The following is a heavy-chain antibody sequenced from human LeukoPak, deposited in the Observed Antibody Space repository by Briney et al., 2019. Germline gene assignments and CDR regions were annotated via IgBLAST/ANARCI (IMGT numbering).Heavy chain of an antibody. D-gene: IGHD3-10*01. V-gene: IGHV3-53*01. CDR3: AKDLTGGNYYGSGSYVLGY. Sequence: GGSLRLSCAVSGSTVSSNYMSWVRQAPGKGLEWVSVIYAGGSTFYADSVKGRFTIPRDNSKNTLYLQMNSLRAEDTAVYYCAKDLTGGNYYGSGSYVLGYWGQGTLVTVSS. J-gene: IGHJ4*02. CDR2: IYAGGST. CDR1: GSTVSSNY.